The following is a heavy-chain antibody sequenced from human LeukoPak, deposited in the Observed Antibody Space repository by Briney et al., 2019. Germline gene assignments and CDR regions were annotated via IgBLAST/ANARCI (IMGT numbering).Heavy chain of an antibody. D-gene: IGHD3-22*01. J-gene: IGHJ4*02. CDR1: GGSISSYY. CDR3: ARNFGGGDSSGPYS. V-gene: IGHV4-59*01. Sequence: SETLSLTCTVSGGSISSYYWSWIRQPPGKGLEWIGYIYYSGSTNYNPSLKSRVTISVDTSKNQFSLKLSSVTAADTAVYYCARNFGGGDSSGPYSWGQGTLVTVSS. CDR2: IYYSGST.